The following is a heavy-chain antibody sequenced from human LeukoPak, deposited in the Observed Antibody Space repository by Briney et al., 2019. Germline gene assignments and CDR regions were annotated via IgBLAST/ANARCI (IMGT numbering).Heavy chain of an antibody. CDR3: ARRSAVKDAFDI. V-gene: IGHV3-30*04. D-gene: IGHD4-17*01. CDR1: GFTFSSYA. J-gene: IGHJ3*02. CDR2: ISYDGSNK. Sequence: GGSLRLSCAASGFTFSSYAMHWVRQAPGKGLEWVAIISYDGSNKYYADSVKGRFTISRDNSKNTLYLQMNSLRPEDTAVYYCARRSAVKDAFDIWGQGTMVTVSS.